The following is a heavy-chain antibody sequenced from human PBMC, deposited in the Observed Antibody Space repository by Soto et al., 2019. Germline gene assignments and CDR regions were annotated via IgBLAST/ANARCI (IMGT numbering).Heavy chain of an antibody. CDR3: AREGQLGY. J-gene: IGHJ4*02. CDR1: GYTFSNYG. D-gene: IGHD6-6*01. Sequence: QVQLVQSGAEVKKPGASVKVSCQASGYTFSNYGFSWVRQVPGQGLEWMGWISGYNGNTNYAERLQGRVTMTTDTSTSTAYMELKSLRYDDTAVYYCAREGQLGYWGQGTPVTVSS. V-gene: IGHV1-18*01. CDR2: ISGYNGNT.